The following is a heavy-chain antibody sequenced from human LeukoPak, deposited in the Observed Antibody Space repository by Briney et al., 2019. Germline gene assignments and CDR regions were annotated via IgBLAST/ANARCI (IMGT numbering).Heavy chain of an antibody. V-gene: IGHV3-30*18. D-gene: IGHD6-13*01. Sequence: GGSLRLSCEASGFTFSDYGMHWVRQAPGKGLELVAVVSADQSHKEYADSVKGRVTISRDNSRNTLYLQLNSLRNEDTAVYYCAKGGVSDIGSWYGDYFDYWGQGTLVTVSS. J-gene: IGHJ4*02. CDR1: GFTFSDYG. CDR2: VSADQSHK. CDR3: AKGGVSDIGSWYGDYFDY.